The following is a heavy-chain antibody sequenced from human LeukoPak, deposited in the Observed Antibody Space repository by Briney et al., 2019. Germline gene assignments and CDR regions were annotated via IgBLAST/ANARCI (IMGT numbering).Heavy chain of an antibody. Sequence: SETLSLTCTVSGYSISSGYYWGWIQQPPGKGLEWIGSIYHSGSTYYNPSLKSRVTISVDTSKNQFSLKLSSVTASDTAVYYCARALSPSNFDYWGQGTLVTVSS. V-gene: IGHV4-38-2*02. CDR1: GYSISSGYY. J-gene: IGHJ4*02. CDR3: ARALSPSNFDY. CDR2: IYHSGST.